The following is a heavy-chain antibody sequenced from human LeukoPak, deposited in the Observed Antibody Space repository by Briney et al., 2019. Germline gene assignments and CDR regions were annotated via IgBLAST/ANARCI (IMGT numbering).Heavy chain of an antibody. J-gene: IGHJ6*02. CDR3: ARSDTSRYYYGMDV. Sequence: SQTLSLTCTVSGGSISSGSYYWSWIRQHPGKGLEWIGYIYYSGSACYNPSLKSRVTISVDTSKNQFSLKLSSVTAADTAVYYCARSDTSRYYYGMDVWGQGTTVTVSS. D-gene: IGHD2-2*02. V-gene: IGHV4-31*03. CDR1: GGSISSGSYY. CDR2: IYYSGSA.